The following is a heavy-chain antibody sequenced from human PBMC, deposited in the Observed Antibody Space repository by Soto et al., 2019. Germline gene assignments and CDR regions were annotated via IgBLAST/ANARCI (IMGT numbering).Heavy chain of an antibody. J-gene: IGHJ3*02. CDR2: INTDGGSS. CDR3: AREAGYCSRTSCYRRAFDT. Sequence: GGSLRLSCAAAGFTFSGHWMHWVRQVPGKGLEWVSRINTDGGSSAYADSVKGRFTISRDNAKNTLYLQMNGLGAEDTAVYYCAREAGYCSRTSCYRRAFDTWGQGTTVTVSS. D-gene: IGHD2-2*01. V-gene: IGHV3-74*03. CDR1: GFTFSGHW.